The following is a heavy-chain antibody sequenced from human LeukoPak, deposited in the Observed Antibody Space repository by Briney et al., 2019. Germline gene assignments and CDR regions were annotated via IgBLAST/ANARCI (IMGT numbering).Heavy chain of an antibody. CDR3: ARGFTSGSSNLDY. CDR1: GFTFSSYG. J-gene: IGHJ4*02. V-gene: IGHV3-48*04. CDR2: ISSSGSTI. D-gene: IGHD1-26*01. Sequence: GGSLRLSCAASGFTFSSYGMHWVRQAPGKGLEWVSYISSSGSTIYYADSVKGRFTISRDNAKNSLYLQMNSLRAEDTAVYYCARGFTSGSSNLDYWGQGTLVTVSS.